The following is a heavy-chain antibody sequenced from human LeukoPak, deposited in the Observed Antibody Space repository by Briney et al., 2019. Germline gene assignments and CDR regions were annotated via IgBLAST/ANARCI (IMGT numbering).Heavy chain of an antibody. V-gene: IGHV4-59*01. CDR1: GGSISSYY. J-gene: IGHJ4*02. CDR2: IYYSGST. Sequence: SETLSLTCTVSGGSISSYYWSWIRQPPGKGLEWIGYIYYSGSTYYNPSLKSRVTISVDTSKNQFSLKLSSVTAADTAVYYCARAVGSYYFDYWGQGTLVTVSS. D-gene: IGHD1-26*01. CDR3: ARAVGSYYFDY.